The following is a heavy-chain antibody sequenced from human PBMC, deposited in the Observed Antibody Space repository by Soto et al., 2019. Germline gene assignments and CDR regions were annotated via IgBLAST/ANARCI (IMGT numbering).Heavy chain of an antibody. J-gene: IGHJ6*02. Sequence: KTSETLSLTCTVSGGSISSGDYYWSWIRQPPGKGLEWIGYIYYSGSTYYNPSLKSRVTISVDTSKNQFSLKLSSVTAADTAVYYCARDRGGYYTTYYYYYGMDVWGQGTTVTVS. D-gene: IGHD3-3*01. CDR1: GGSISSGDYY. V-gene: IGHV4-30-4*01. CDR2: IYYSGST. CDR3: ARDRGGYYTTYYYYYGMDV.